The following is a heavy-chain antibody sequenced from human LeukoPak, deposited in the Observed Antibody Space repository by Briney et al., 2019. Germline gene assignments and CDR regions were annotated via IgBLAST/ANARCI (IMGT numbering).Heavy chain of an antibody. V-gene: IGHV1-2*02. Sequence: ASVKVSCKASGYTFTVYYRHWVRQAPGQGREWMGWINPKSGGRNYAQKFQGRVSMTRDTSVSTAYMDLSRLRFDDTAMYYCARGDFYDSSVYYYDWGQGTLVTVSS. CDR1: GYTFTVYY. CDR2: INPKSGGR. D-gene: IGHD3-22*01. CDR3: ARGDFYDSSVYYYD. J-gene: IGHJ4*02.